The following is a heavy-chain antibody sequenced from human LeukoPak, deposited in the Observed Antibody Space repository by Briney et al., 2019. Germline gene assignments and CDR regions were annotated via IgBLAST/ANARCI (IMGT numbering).Heavy chain of an antibody. D-gene: IGHD5-18*01. CDR2: INHSGST. J-gene: IGHJ4*02. CDR1: GGPFSGYY. Sequence: SETLSLTCAVYGGPFSGYYWSWIRQPPGKGLEWIGEINHSGSTNYNPSLKSRVTISVDTSKNQFSLKLSSVTAADTAVYYCARGGYAVDYWGQGTLVTVSS. V-gene: IGHV4-34*01. CDR3: ARGGYAVDY.